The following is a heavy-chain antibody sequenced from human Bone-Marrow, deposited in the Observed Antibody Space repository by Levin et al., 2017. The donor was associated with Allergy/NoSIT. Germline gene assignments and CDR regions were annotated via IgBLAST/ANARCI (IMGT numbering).Heavy chain of an antibody. V-gene: IGHV3-30*12. D-gene: IGHD4-23*01. CDR3: ARESPTGVYLDY. CDR2: ISYDGNKK. J-gene: IGHJ4*02. CDR1: GFSFSSYG. Sequence: GASVKVSCTASGFSFSSYGIHWVRQTPVKGLEWLAVISYDGNKKYYAESVKGRFTISRDNFKNTVYLQMNSLSAEDTALYFCARESPTGVYLDYWGQGTLVTVSS.